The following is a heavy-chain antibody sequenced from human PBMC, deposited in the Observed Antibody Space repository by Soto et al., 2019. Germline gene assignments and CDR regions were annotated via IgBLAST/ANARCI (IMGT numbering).Heavy chain of an antibody. CDR3: ARNFVSGGHGMDV. Sequence: EVQLVESGGGLVKPGGSLRLSCAASGFTFSSYSMNWVRQAPGKGLEWVSSFSTSGDYIYYADSVKGRFTISRDNDKNSLYLQMDSLRAEDTAVYYCARNFVSGGHGMDVWGQGTTVTVSS. V-gene: IGHV3-21*01. CDR1: GFTFSSYS. CDR2: FSTSGDYI. J-gene: IGHJ6*02. D-gene: IGHD3-16*01.